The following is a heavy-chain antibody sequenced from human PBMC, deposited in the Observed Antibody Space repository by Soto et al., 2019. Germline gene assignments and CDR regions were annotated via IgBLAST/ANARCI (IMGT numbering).Heavy chain of an antibody. Sequence: EVQLVQSGAEVKKPGESLKISCEGSGYSFTTYWIAWVRQMPGKGLEWMGIIYPGDSDTRYSPSFQGQVTISADKSISTAYLQWSSLKASDTAMYYCATSYYYGSGSFYAAFDIWGQGTMVTVSS. D-gene: IGHD3-10*01. V-gene: IGHV5-51*01. J-gene: IGHJ3*02. CDR3: ATSYYYGSGSFYAAFDI. CDR2: IYPGDSDT. CDR1: GYSFTTYW.